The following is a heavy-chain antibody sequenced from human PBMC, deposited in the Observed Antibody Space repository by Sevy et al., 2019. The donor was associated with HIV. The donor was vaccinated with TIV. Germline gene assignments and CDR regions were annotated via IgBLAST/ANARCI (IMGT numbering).Heavy chain of an antibody. J-gene: IGHJ3*02. CDR2: ISASGEST. Sequence: GGSLRLSCAASGFIFSNYAMSWVRQAPGRGLEWVSAISASGESTSYAVSVKGRFTVSRDNSKNTLYLQMNSLRAEDTAICYCAGGVVVTANDAFDIWGQGTMVTVSS. CDR3: AGGVVVTANDAFDI. CDR1: GFIFSNYA. D-gene: IGHD2-21*02. V-gene: IGHV3-23*01.